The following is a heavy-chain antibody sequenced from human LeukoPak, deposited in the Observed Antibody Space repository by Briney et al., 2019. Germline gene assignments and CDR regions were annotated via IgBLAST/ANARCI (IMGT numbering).Heavy chain of an antibody. Sequence: GGSLRLSCAASGFTFSSYWMSWVRQAPGKGLEWVANINQAGSEKYYVDSVKGRFTISRDNAKISLYLQMNSLRAEDTAVYYCAKARGFGELLSFDPWGQGTLVTVSS. V-gene: IGHV3-7*03. CDR2: INQAGSEK. CDR3: AKARGFGELLSFDP. CDR1: GFTFSSYW. D-gene: IGHD3-10*01. J-gene: IGHJ5*02.